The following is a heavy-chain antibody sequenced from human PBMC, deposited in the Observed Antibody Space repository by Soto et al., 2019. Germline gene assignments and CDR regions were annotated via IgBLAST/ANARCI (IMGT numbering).Heavy chain of an antibody. D-gene: IGHD6-6*01. CDR1: GFTFSNYA. Sequence: EVQLLESGGGLVQPGGSLRLSCAASGFTFSNYAMGWVRQAPGKGLEWVSAISGSSGRTYYADYVKGRFTISRDNSKNTLYLQMNSLRADDTAVYYCAKDPGTAARVVRFFDYLGQGTLVTVSA. CDR2: ISGSSGRT. J-gene: IGHJ4*02. CDR3: AKDPGTAARVVRFFDY. V-gene: IGHV3-23*01.